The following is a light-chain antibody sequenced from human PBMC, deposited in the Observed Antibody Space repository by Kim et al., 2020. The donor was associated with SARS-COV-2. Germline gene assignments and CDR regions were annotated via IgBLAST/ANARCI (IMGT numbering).Light chain of an antibody. V-gene: IGKV1-16*01. CDR2: AAS. Sequence: ASVGDRVTITWRASQSITNDLAWFQQKPGKAPKSLIYAASNLQSGVPSRFSGSGSGTDFTLTISSLQPEDFATYYCQQYNSNPLTFGQGTKVDIK. CDR3: QQYNSNPLT. CDR1: QSITND. J-gene: IGKJ4*01.